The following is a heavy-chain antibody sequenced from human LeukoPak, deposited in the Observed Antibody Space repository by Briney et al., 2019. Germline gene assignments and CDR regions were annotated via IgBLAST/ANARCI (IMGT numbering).Heavy chain of an antibody. J-gene: IGHJ4*02. CDR3: ARAVVGGSARFDY. CDR2: IYYSGRT. V-gene: IGHV4-39*07. Sequence: SETLSLTCTVSGGSISSSSYYWGWIRQPPGKGLEWIGSIYYSGRTYYNPSLKSRVTISVDTSKNQFSLKLSSVTAADTAVYYCARAVVGGSARFDYWGQGTLVTVSS. CDR1: GGSISSSSYY. D-gene: IGHD1-26*01.